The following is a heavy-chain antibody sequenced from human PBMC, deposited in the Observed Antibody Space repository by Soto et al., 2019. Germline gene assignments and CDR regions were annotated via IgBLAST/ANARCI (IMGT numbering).Heavy chain of an antibody. CDR2: IYPCDSDT. J-gene: IGHJ3*02. Sequence: GESLKISCKGSGYSFTSYWIGWVRQMPGKGLEWMGIIYPCDSDTRYSPSFQGQVTISADKSISTAYLQWSSLKASDTAMYYCASQYLPYDFWSGYYPNDAVDIWGQGTMVTVSS. D-gene: IGHD3-3*01. CDR1: GYSFTSYW. V-gene: IGHV5-51*01. CDR3: ASQYLPYDFWSGYYPNDAVDI.